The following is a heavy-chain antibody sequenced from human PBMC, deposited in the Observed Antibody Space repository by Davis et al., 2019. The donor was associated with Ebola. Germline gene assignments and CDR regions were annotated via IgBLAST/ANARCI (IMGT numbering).Heavy chain of an antibody. CDR1: GFTVSDHY. Sequence: PGGSLRLSCAASGFTVSDHYISWIRQAPGKGLEWISYTRSSGTTTYYEDSVRGRFTIARDNAKNSLALQMKSLRADDTAVYSCGRDGPGGGWYFDRRGRGTLVTVSS. J-gene: IGHJ2*01. CDR3: GRDGPGGGWYFDR. D-gene: IGHD3-16*01. V-gene: IGHV3-11*01. CDR2: TRSSGTTT.